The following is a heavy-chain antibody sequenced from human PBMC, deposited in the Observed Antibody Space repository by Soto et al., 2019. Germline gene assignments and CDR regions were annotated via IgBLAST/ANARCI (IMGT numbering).Heavy chain of an antibody. V-gene: IGHV3-9*01. CDR3: AKVVVQATQPRYYFSGMDV. CDR2: ISWDGGRI. D-gene: IGHD2-15*01. Sequence: EVQLVESGGGLVQPGRSLRLSCAASGFNFADYAMHWVRQAPGKGLEWVSGISWDGGRIGYADSVKGRFTISRDNAKKSLFLQMNSLRPENTALYYCAKVVVQATQPRYYFSGMDVWGQGTTVTVSS. CDR1: GFNFADYA. J-gene: IGHJ6*02.